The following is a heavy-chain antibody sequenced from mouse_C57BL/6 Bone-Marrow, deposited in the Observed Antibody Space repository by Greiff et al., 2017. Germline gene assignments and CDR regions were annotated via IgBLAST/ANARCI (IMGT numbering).Heavy chain of an antibody. Sequence: QVQLQQSGAELARPGASVKLSCKASGYTFTSYGISWVKQRTGQGLEWIGEIYPRSGNTYYNEKFKGKATLTADKSSSTAYMELRSLTSEDSAVYFCARFGYYGSSDNDWGQGTTLTVSS. CDR1: GYTFTSYG. CDR3: ARFGYYGSSDND. CDR2: IYPRSGNT. V-gene: IGHV1-81*01. J-gene: IGHJ2*01. D-gene: IGHD1-1*01.